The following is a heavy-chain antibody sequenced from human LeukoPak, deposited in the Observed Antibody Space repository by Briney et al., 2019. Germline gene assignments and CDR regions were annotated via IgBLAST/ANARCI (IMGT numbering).Heavy chain of an antibody. J-gene: IGHJ4*02. Sequence: PSETLSLTCTVSGGSISSSSYYWGWIRQPPGKGLEWIGSIYYSGSTYYNPSLKSRVTISVDTSKNQFSLKLSSVTAADTAVYYCARFRRVVPAAMTLGFDYWGQGTLVTVSS. CDR1: GGSISSSSYY. CDR3: ARFRRVVPAAMTLGFDY. CDR2: IYYSGST. V-gene: IGHV4-39*01. D-gene: IGHD2-2*01.